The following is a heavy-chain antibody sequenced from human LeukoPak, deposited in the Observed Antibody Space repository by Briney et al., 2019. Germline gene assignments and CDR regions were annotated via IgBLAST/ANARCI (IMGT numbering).Heavy chain of an antibody. D-gene: IGHD5-24*01. Sequence: PSETLSLTCTVSGGSISNYYWSWIRQSPEKGLEWIGYIHDSGSTNYNPSLKSRVTISVDTSKNQFSLRLSSVTAADTAVYYCARLDAAAGRYLQFFYWGQGTLVTVSS. CDR2: IHDSGST. V-gene: IGHV4-59*08. J-gene: IGHJ4*02. CDR1: GGSISNYY. CDR3: ARLDAAAGRYLQFFY.